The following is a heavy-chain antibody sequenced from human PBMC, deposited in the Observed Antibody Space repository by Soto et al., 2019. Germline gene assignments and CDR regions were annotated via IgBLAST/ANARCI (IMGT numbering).Heavy chain of an antibody. D-gene: IGHD1-20*01. CDR1: GYPFTDYA. CDR3: ARTYNWNDLALDV. J-gene: IGHJ6*02. V-gene: IGHV1-8*02. CDR2: MNPDSGDT. Sequence: QVQLVQSAAEVKKPGASVKVSCKASGYPFTDYAINWVRQATGQGFEWMGWMNPDSGDTGLAVKFQGRVTLTRTSSRGTAYMELSNLRSEDTAVYYCARTYNWNDLALDVWGQGTPVTVAS.